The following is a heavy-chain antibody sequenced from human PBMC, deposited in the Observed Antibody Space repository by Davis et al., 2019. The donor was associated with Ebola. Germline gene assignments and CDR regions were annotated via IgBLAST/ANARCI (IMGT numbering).Heavy chain of an antibody. V-gene: IGHV4-34*01. CDR3: ARDQFLEWLLPYYYYYYGMEV. CDR2: INHSGST. Sequence: MPSETLSLTCAVYGGSFSGYYWSWIRQPPGKGLEWIGEINHSGSTNYNPSLKSRVTISVDTSKNQFSLKLSSVTAEDTAVYYCARDQFLEWLLPYYYYYYGMEVWGQGTTVTVSS. CDR1: GGSFSGYY. D-gene: IGHD3-3*01. J-gene: IGHJ6*02.